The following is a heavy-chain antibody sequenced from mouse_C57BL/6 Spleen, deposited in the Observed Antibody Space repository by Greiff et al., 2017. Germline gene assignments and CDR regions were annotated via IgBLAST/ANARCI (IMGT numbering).Heavy chain of an antibody. V-gene: IGHV2-5*01. CDR2: RWRGGST. D-gene: IGHD2-1*01. CDR1: GFSLTRYG. J-gene: IGHJ4*01. Sequence: VQLQESGPGLVQPSQSLSITCTVSGFSLTRYGVHWVRQSPGKGLEWLGVRWRGGSTDYNAAFMSRLSITKDNSKSQVFFKMNSLQADDTAIYYCAKNGKGSMDYWGQGTSVTVAS. CDR3: AKNGKGSMDY.